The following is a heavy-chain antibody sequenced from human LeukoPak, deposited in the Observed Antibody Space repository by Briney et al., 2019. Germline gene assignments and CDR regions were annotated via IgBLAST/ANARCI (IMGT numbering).Heavy chain of an antibody. CDR3: ARVGGPGDSSGYYQFYYYYYYMDV. CDR2: INHSGST. CDR1: GGSFSGYY. Sequence: SETLSLTCAVYGGSFSGYYWSWIRQPPGKGLEWIGEINHSGSTNYNPSLKSRVTISVDTSKNQFSLKLSSVTAADTAVYYCARVGGPGDSSGYYQFYYYYYYMDVWGKGTTVTVSS. J-gene: IGHJ6*03. D-gene: IGHD3-22*01. V-gene: IGHV4-34*01.